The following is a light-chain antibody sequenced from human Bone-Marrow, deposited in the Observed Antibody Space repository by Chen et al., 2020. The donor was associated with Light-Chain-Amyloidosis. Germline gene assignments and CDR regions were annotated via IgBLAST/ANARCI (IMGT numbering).Light chain of an antibody. CDR3: QQYFSTPRT. J-gene: IGKJ2*01. Sequence: DIVMTQSPDSLAVSLGERATINCKSSQSVLTSSKNKNYLAWYQQKPGQPPKLLIYWPSTRESGVPDRFSGSGSGTDFTLTISSLQAEDVAVYYCQQYFSTPRTVGQGTKLEIK. CDR2: WPS. V-gene: IGKV4-1*01. CDR1: QSVLTSSKNKNY.